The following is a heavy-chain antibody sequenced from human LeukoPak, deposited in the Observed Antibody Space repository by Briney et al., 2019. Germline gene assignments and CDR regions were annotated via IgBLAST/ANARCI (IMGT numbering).Heavy chain of an antibody. CDR3: ASLSMMNDY. CDR1: GGSISSGGYS. D-gene: IGHD3-16*01. J-gene: IGHJ4*02. V-gene: IGHV4-30-2*01. CDR2: IYHSGST. Sequence: SQTLSLTCAVSGGSISSGGYSWSWIRQPPGKGLEWIGYIYHSGSTYYNPSLKSRVTISIDRSKNQFSLKLSSVTAADTAVYYYASLSMMNDYWGQGTLVTVSS.